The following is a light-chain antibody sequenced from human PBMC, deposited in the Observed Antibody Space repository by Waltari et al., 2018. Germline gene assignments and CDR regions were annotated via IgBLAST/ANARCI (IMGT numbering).Light chain of an antibody. V-gene: IGKV1-5*03. CDR1: QAIGTW. CDR2: KAS. Sequence: DIQLTQSPSTLSAPVGARVTTPCRARQAIGTWLAWYQQKPGKAPNLLVYKASRLQSGVPSRFVGSGSGTEFTLTITRLQPEDFATFYCQQFDTYPWTFGQGTKVDIK. J-gene: IGKJ1*01. CDR3: QQFDTYPWT.